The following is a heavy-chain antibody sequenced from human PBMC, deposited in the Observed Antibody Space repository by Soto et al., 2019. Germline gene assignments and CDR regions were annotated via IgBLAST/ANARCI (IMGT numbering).Heavy chain of an antibody. J-gene: IGHJ4*02. CDR1: GYTLTELS. CDR3: ATPRKVGWLDHRAFDY. Sequence: ASVKVSCKVSGYTLTELSMHWVRQAPGKGLEWMGGFDPEDGETIYAQKFQGRVTMTEDTSTDTAYMELSSLRSEDTAVYYCATPRKVGWLDHRAFDYWGQGTLVTVSS. D-gene: IGHD6-19*01. V-gene: IGHV1-24*01. CDR2: FDPEDGET.